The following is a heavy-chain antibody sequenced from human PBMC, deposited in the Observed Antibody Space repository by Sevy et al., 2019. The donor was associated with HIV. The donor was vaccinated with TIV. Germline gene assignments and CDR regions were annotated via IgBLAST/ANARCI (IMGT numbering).Heavy chain of an antibody. CDR2: INNSVTT. CDR1: GDSITSGDYY. D-gene: IGHD5-18*01. CDR3: ARGILDTSMVPLYYYGMDV. J-gene: IGHJ6*02. V-gene: IGHV4-30-4*01. Sequence: SETLSLTCTVSGDSITSGDYYWSWIRQPPGRGLEWIGNINNSVTTHYNPSLKSRVIISGDTSRNQLSLKLNAVTAAETAVYYCARGILDTSMVPLYYYGMDVWGQGTTVTVSS.